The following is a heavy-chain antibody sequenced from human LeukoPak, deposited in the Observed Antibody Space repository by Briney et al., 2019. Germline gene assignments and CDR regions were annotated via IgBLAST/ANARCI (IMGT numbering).Heavy chain of an antibody. CDR1: GFTVSSNY. CDR3: ARDYDILTGDDAFDI. V-gene: IGHV3-66*01. CDR2: IYSGGST. D-gene: IGHD3-9*01. Sequence: GGSLRLSCAASGFTVSSNYMSWVRQAPGKGLEWVSVIYSGGSTYYADSVKGRFTISKDNSKNTLYLQMNSLRAEDTAVYYCARDYDILTGDDAFDIWGQGTMVTVS. J-gene: IGHJ3*02.